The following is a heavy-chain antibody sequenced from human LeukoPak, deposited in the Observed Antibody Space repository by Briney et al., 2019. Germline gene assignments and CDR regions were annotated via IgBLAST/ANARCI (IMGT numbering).Heavy chain of an antibody. J-gene: IGHJ3*02. V-gene: IGHV1-18*01. Sequence: ASVKVSCKASGYTFTSYGISWVRQAPGQGLEWMGRISAYNGNTNYAQKLQGRVTMTTETSTSTAYMELRSLRSDDTAVYYCARDQGYYDSSGYYGDAFDIWGQGTMVTVSS. CDR2: ISAYNGNT. CDR3: ARDQGYYDSSGYYGDAFDI. D-gene: IGHD3-22*01. CDR1: GYTFTSYG.